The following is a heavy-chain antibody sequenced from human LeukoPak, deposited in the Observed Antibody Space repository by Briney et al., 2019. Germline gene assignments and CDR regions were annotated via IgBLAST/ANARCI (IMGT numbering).Heavy chain of an antibody. CDR3: ARDGVLLWFGEFTARNWFDP. CDR2: INPNSGGT. J-gene: IGHJ5*02. D-gene: IGHD3-10*01. V-gene: IGHV1-2*02. CDR1: GYTFTGYY. Sequence: ASVKVSCTASGYTFTGYYIHWVRQAPGQGLEWMGWINPNSGGTNYAQKFQGRVTMTRDTSISTAYMELSRLRSDDTAVYYCARDGVLLWFGEFTARNWFDPWGQGTLVTVSS.